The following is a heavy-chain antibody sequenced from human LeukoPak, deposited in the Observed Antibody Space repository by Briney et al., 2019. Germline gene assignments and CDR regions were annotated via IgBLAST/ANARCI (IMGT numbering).Heavy chain of an antibody. J-gene: IGHJ5*02. D-gene: IGHD3-3*01. Sequence: GSLRLSCAASGFTVSNNYMRWVRQAPGKGLEWIGNMYYSGNNYSNPSLKSRVTISIDTSKNQFSLKLTSVTAADTAVYYCASISAVFGAVRWFDPWGQGTLVTVSS. CDR3: ASISAVFGAVRWFDP. CDR1: GFTVSNNY. CDR2: MYYSGNN. V-gene: IGHV4-4*02.